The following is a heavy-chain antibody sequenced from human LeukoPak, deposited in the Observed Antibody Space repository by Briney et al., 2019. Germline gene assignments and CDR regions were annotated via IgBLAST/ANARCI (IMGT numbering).Heavy chain of an antibody. D-gene: IGHD6-6*01. J-gene: IGHJ6*03. CDR1: GGTFSSYA. CDR2: IIPIFGTA. V-gene: IGHV1-69*06. Sequence: EASVKVSCKASGGTFSSYAISWVRQAPGQGLGWMGGIIPIFGTANYAQKFQGRVTITADKSTSTAYMELSSLRSEDTAVYYCARGPLDSSSYYYYYMDVWGKGTTVTVSS. CDR3: ARGPLDSSSYYYYYMDV.